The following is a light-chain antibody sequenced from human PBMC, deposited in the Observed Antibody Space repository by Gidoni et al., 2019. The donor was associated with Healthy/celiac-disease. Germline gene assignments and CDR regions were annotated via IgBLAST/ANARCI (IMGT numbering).Light chain of an antibody. Sequence: DIQMTQSPSSLSASVGDRVTITCQASQDISNYLNWYQQKPGQAPKLLIYDASRFSGSGSGTDFTFTISSLQPEDIATYYCQQYDNLPMYTFGQGTKLEIK. CDR2: D. J-gene: IGKJ2*01. CDR3: QQYDNLPMYT. CDR1: QDISNY. V-gene: IGKV1-33*01.